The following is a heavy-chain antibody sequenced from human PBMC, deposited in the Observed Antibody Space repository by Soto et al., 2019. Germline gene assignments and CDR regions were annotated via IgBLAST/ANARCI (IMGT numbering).Heavy chain of an antibody. CDR1: GGTFSSYA. CDR3: ARADSSSFQPYESDY. CDR2: IIPIFGTA. J-gene: IGHJ4*02. V-gene: IGHV1-69*01. D-gene: IGHD6-6*01. Sequence: QVQLVQSGAEVKKPGSSVKVSCKASGGTFSSYAISWVRPAPGQGLEWMGGIIPIFGTANYAQKFQGRVTITADESTNTAYMELSRLRSEDTAVYYCARADSSSFQPYESDYWGQGTLVTVSS.